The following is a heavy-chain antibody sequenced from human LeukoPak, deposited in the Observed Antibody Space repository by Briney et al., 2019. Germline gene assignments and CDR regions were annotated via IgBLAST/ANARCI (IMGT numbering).Heavy chain of an antibody. D-gene: IGHD3-16*01. Sequence: GGSLRLSCAASGFIFSSYWMHWVRHAPGKGLAWVSRINTDGSSTSYADSVKGRFTIFRDNAKNTLYLQMNSLRAEDTAVYYCARDVGAVLGEVYFDYWGQGTLVTVSS. CDR2: INTDGSST. CDR1: GFIFSSYW. J-gene: IGHJ4*02. CDR3: ARDVGAVLGEVYFDY. V-gene: IGHV3-74*01.